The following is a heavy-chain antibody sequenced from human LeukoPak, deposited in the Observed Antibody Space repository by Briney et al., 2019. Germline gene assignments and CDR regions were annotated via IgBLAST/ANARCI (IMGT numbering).Heavy chain of an antibody. CDR3: ARDSSLWFGESHRFDP. CDR1: GGTFSSYA. Sequence: ASVKVSCKASGGTFSSYAISWVRQAPGQGLEWMGGIIPIFGTANYAQKLQGRVTMTTDTSTSTAYMELRSLRSDDTAVYYCARDSSLWFGESHRFDPWGQGTLVTVSS. D-gene: IGHD3-10*01. CDR2: IIPIFGTA. J-gene: IGHJ5*02. V-gene: IGHV1-69*05.